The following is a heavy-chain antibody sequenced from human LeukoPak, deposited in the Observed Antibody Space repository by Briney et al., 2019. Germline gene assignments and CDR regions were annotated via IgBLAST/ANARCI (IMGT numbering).Heavy chain of an antibody. J-gene: IGHJ5*02. CDR1: GFTFSSYS. CDR3: ARDVFRQQLVRWFDP. Sequence: GGSLRLSCAASGFTFSSYSMNWIRQAPGKGLEWVSYISSSGSTIYYADSVKGRFTISRDNAKNSLYLQMNSLRAGDTAVYYCARDVFRQQLVRWFDPWGQGTLVTVSS. D-gene: IGHD6-13*01. CDR2: ISSSGSTI. V-gene: IGHV3-48*04.